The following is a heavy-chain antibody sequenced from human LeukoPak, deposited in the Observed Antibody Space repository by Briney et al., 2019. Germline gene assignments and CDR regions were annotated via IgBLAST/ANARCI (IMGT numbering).Heavy chain of an antibody. CDR3: ARDLGSSGSYFFDY. CDR1: GFTFSSYS. V-gene: IGHV3-21*01. J-gene: IGHJ4*02. D-gene: IGHD3-22*01. CDR2: ISGSRTYI. Sequence: PGGSLRLSCAASGFTFSSYSMNWVRQAPGKGLELVSSISGSRTYIYYADSVKGRFTISRDNAKNSLYLQMNSLRAEDTAFYYCARDLGSSGSYFFDYWGQGTLVTVSS.